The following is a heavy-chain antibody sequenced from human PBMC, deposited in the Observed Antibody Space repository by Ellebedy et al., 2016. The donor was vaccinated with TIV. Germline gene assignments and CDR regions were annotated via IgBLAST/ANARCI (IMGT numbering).Heavy chain of an antibody. CDR2: IEQDGSGG. J-gene: IGHJ4*02. Sequence: GGSLRLXXAASGFTFRNYLMTWVRQAPGKGLEWVANIEQDGSGGSYVDSVKGRFTISRDNAKNSLYLQMNSLRAEDTAVYYCAGRGYWGQGTLVTVSS. CDR1: GFTFRNYL. V-gene: IGHV3-7*01. CDR3: AGRGY.